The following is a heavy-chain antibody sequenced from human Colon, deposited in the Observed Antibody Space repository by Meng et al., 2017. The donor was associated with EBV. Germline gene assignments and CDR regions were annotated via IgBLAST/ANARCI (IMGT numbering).Heavy chain of an antibody. D-gene: IGHD3-16*01. J-gene: IGHJ4*02. V-gene: IGHV4-39*07. CDR2: IFYSGNT. CDR3: ARERGGVTRDFDS. CDR1: GDSLTTNGYY. Sequence: LHVPESGPGLLKPSEPLSLTCSVPGDSLTTNGYYWGWIRQSPGKGLEWIGSIFYSGNTYFNPSLKTRVTISVDTSKNQFSLKLSSVTAADTAIYYCARERGGVTRDFDSWGQGALVTVSS.